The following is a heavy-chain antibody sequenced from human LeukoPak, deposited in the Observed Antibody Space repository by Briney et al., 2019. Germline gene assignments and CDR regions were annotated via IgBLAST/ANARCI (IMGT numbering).Heavy chain of an antibody. D-gene: IGHD5-24*01. J-gene: IGHJ4*02. CDR3: AKGGDGYNYPDY. V-gene: IGHV3-21*01. CDR1: AFTFSSYN. CDR2: ISGSSSHT. Sequence: GGSLRLSCAASAFTFSSYNMNWVRQAPGKGLEWVSSISGSSSHTYYADSVKGRFTISRDNAKNSVYLQMNSLRAEDTAVYYCAKGGDGYNYPDYWGQGTLVTVSS.